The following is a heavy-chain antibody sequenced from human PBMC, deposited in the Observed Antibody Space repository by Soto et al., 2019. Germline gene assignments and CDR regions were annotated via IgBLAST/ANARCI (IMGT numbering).Heavy chain of an antibody. V-gene: IGHV1-2*04. CDR3: ARGEWLLYRLASHYGMDV. Sequence: GASVKVSCKASGYTFTGYYMHWVRQAPGQGLEWMGWINPNSGGTNYAQKFQGCVTMTRDTSISTAYMELSRLRSDDTAVYYCARGEWLLYRLASHYGMDVWGQGTTVTVSS. CDR2: INPNSGGT. D-gene: IGHD3-3*01. J-gene: IGHJ6*02. CDR1: GYTFTGYY.